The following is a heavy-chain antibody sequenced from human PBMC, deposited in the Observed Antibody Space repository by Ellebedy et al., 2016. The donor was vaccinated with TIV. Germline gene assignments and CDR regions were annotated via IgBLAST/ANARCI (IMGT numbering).Heavy chain of an antibody. Sequence: GESLKISXAASGFTFSSYAMHWVRQAPGKGLEWVAVIWYDGSNKYYADSVKGRFTISRDNSKNTLYLQMNSLRAEDTAVYYCARDAMDYYYYGMDVWGQGTTVTVSS. CDR2: IWYDGSNK. CDR3: ARDAMDYYYYGMDV. D-gene: IGHD5-24*01. J-gene: IGHJ6*02. V-gene: IGHV3-30*04. CDR1: GFTFSSYA.